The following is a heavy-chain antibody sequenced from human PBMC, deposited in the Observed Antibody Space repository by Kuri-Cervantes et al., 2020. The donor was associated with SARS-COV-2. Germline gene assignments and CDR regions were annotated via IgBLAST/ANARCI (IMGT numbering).Heavy chain of an antibody. CDR1: GDSISGNY. CDR2: IHYSGST. Sequence: SETLSLTCIVSGDSISGNYWNWIRQPPGKGLEWVGHIHYSGSTNYSPSLKSRVTILLDTSKNQFSLKLSSVTAADTAVYYCARDWYFDLWGRGTPVTVSS. J-gene: IGHJ2*01. CDR3: ARDWYFDL. V-gene: IGHV4-59*08.